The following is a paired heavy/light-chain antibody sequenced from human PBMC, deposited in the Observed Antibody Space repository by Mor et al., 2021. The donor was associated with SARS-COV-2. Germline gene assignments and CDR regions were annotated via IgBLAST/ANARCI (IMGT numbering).Heavy chain of an antibody. V-gene: IGHV3-30*18. Sequence: QVQLVESGGGVVQPGRSLRLSCAASGFTFSTYGMHWVRQAPGKGLEWVAFISYDGSNKYYTDSVKGRFTISRDNSKNTLYLQMNSLRAEDTAVYYCAKDGPLKHCSSTTGCYSSYFDCWGQGTLVTVSS. CDR1: GFTFSTYG. J-gene: IGHJ4*02. CDR2: ISYDGSNK. CDR3: AKDGPLKHCSSTTGCYSSYFDC. D-gene: IGHD2-2*01.
Light chain of an antibody. J-gene: IGKJ5*01. CDR1: QDISKY. Sequence: DIQMTQSPSSLSASVGDRVTITCQASQDISKYLNWYQQKPGKAPKLLIYDASNLETGVPSRFSGSGSGTDFTFTISSLQPEDIATYYCQQYDNLPPITFGQGTRLEIK. CDR2: DAS. V-gene: IGKV1-33*01. CDR3: QQYDNLPPIT.